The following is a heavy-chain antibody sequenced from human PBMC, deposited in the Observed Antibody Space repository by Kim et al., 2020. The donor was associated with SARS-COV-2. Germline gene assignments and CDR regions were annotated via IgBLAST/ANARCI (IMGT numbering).Heavy chain of an antibody. J-gene: IGHJ4*02. Sequence: GGSLRLSCAASGFTFSSYAMSWVRQAPGKGLEWVSAISGSGGSTYYADSVKGRFTISRDNSKNTLYLQMNSLRGEDTAVYYCGIVVVPAAKSFFDYWGQGALVTDFS. CDR1: GFTFSSYA. CDR2: ISGSGGST. D-gene: IGHD2-2*01. V-gene: IGHV3-23*01. CDR3: GIVVVPAAKSFFDY.